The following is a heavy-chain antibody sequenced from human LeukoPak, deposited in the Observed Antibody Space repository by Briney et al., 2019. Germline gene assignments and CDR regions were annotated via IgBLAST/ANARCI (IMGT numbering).Heavy chain of an antibody. J-gene: IGHJ4*02. CDR2: INHSGST. Sequence: SETLSLTCAVYGGSFSGYYWSWIRQPPGKGLEWIGEINHSGSTNYNPSLKSRVTISVDTSKNQFSLKLSSVTAADTAVYYCARDGYSGNDGIWGQGTLVTVSS. CDR3: ARDGYSGNDGI. V-gene: IGHV4-34*01. D-gene: IGHD5-12*01. CDR1: GGSFSGYY.